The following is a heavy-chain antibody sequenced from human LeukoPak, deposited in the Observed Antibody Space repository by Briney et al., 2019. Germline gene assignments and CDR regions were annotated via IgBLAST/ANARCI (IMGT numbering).Heavy chain of an antibody. CDR2: IYYSGST. D-gene: IGHD3-10*01. CDR1: GGSINSGDYY. V-gene: IGHV4-30-4*01. CDR3: ARTADLWFGANLPFDY. J-gene: IGHJ4*02. Sequence: SETLSLTCTVSGGSINSGDYYWSWIRQPPGKGLEWIGYIYYSGSTYYNPSLKSRVTISVDTSKNQFSLKLSSVTAADTAVYYCARTADLWFGANLPFDYWGQGTLVTVSS.